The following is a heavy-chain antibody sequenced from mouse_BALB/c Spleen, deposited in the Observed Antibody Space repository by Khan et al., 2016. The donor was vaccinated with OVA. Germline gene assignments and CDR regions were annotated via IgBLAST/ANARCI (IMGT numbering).Heavy chain of an antibody. CDR2: ISYSGST. Sequence: EVQLQESGPGLVKPSQSLSLTCTVTGYSITSDYAWNWIRQFPGNKLEWMGYISYSGSTIYNPSLKSRISITRETSKNQFFLQLNSVTTEDTATYYCARDGSRYNYAMDYWGQGTSVTVSS. J-gene: IGHJ4*01. D-gene: IGHD2-3*01. CDR1: GYSITSDYA. V-gene: IGHV3-2*02. CDR3: ARDGSRYNYAMDY.